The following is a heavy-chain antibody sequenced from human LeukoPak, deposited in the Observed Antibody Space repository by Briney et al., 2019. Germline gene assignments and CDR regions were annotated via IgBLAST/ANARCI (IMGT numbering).Heavy chain of an antibody. D-gene: IGHD2-15*01. Sequence: GGSLRLSCAASGFTFSSYCMSWVRQAPGKGLEWVANIKQDGSEKHYVDSVKGRFTISRDNAKNSLYLQMNSLRAEDTAVYYCARDRWQGGYWGQGTLVTVSS. J-gene: IGHJ4*02. CDR3: ARDRWQGGY. CDR2: IKQDGSEK. V-gene: IGHV3-7*03. CDR1: GFTFSSYC.